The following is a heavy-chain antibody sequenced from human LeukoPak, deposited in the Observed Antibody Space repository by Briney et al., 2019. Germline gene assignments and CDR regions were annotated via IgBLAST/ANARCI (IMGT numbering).Heavy chain of an antibody. D-gene: IGHD2-15*01. CDR2: ISSSSSYI. V-gene: IGHV3-21*01. Sequence: GGSLRLSCAASGFTFSSYSMNWVRQAPGKGLEWVSSISSSSSYIYYADSVKGRFTISRDNAKNSLYLQMNSLRAEDTAVYYCARDSGGYCGGGSCPNWFDPWGQGTLVTVSS. J-gene: IGHJ5*02. CDR1: GFTFSSYS. CDR3: ARDSGGYCGGGSCPNWFDP.